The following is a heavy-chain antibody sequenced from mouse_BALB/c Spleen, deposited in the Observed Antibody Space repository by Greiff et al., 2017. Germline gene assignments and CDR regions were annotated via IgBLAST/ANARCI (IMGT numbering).Heavy chain of an antibody. CDR2: ISSGGST. D-gene: IGHD1-2*01. CDR1: GFTFSSYA. J-gene: IGHJ4*01. Sequence: VESGGGLVKPGGSLKLSCAASGFTFSSYAMSWVRQTPEKRLEWVASISSGGSTYYPDSVKGRFTISRDNARNILYLQMSSLRSEDTAMYYCARERDYYGYGAMDYWGQGTSVTVSS. V-gene: IGHV5-6-5*01. CDR3: ARERDYYGYGAMDY.